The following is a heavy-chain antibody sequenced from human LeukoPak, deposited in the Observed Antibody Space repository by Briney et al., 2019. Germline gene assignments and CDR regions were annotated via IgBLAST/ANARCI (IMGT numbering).Heavy chain of an antibody. D-gene: IGHD6-13*01. CDR2: IYHSGST. CDR1: GGSISSSNW. Sequence: SGTLSLTCAVSGGSISSSNWWSWVRQPPGKGLEWIGEIYHSGSTNYNPSLKSRVTISVDKSKNQFSLKLSSVTAADTAVYYCARALSRQQQLAFDYWGQGTLVTVSS. V-gene: IGHV4-4*02. J-gene: IGHJ4*02. CDR3: ARALSRQQQLAFDY.